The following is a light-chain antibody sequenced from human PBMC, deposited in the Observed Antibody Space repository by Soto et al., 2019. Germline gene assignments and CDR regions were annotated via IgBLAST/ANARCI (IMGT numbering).Light chain of an antibody. CDR3: QQYDDSIT. Sequence: EIVLTQSPDTLSLSPGERATLSCRASLSISGSYLAWYQQKPGQAPRLLIYGASSRAAGIPDRFSGSGSGTDFTLTISRLEPEDFAVFYCQQYDDSITFGQGTRLEIE. CDR2: GAS. V-gene: IGKV3-20*01. CDR1: LSISGSY. J-gene: IGKJ5*01.